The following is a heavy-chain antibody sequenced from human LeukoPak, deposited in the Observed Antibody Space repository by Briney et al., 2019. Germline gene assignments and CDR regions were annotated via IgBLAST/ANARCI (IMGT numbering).Heavy chain of an antibody. CDR2: ISGSGGTT. V-gene: IGHV3-23*01. Sequence: PGGSLRLSCAASGFTFSSYVMSWVRQAPGKGLEWVSGISGSGGTTNYADSVKGRFTISRDNSKNTVYLQMNSLRAEDTAVYYCARGNDFWSGPLAFDIWGQGTMVTVSS. D-gene: IGHD3-3*01. CDR1: GFTFSSYV. CDR3: ARGNDFWSGPLAFDI. J-gene: IGHJ3*02.